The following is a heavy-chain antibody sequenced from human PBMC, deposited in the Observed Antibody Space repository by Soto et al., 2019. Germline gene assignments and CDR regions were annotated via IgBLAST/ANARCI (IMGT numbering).Heavy chain of an antibody. CDR2: IYYSGST. V-gene: IGHV4-59*01. J-gene: IGHJ4*02. CDR3: ARDGWEGGFDY. CDR1: GGSISFYY. D-gene: IGHD1-26*01. Sequence: PSETLSLTCTVSGGSISFYYWSWIRQPPGKGLEWIGYIYYSGSTKYNPSLESRVAISVDTSKNQFSLNLSSGTAADTAGYYCARDGWEGGFDYWGQGALVTVSS.